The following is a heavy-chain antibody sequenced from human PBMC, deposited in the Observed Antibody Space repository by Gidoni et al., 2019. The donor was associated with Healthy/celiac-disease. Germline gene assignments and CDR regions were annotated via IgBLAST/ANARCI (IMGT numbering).Heavy chain of an antibody. CDR3: AKDSAITMIVVVYISHGLDAFDI. Sequence: EVQLLESGGGLVQPGGSLRLSCAASGFTFSSYAMSWVRRAPGKGLEWVSAISGSGGSTYYADSVKGRFTISRDNSKNTLYLQMNSLRAEDTAVYYCAKDSAITMIVVVYISHGLDAFDIWGQGTMVTVSS. D-gene: IGHD3-22*01. V-gene: IGHV3-23*01. CDR2: ISGSGGST. J-gene: IGHJ3*02. CDR1: GFTFSSYA.